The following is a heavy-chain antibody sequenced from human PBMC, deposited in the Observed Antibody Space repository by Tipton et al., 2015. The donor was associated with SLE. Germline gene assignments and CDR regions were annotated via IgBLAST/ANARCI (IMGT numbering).Heavy chain of an antibody. J-gene: IGHJ3*02. V-gene: IGHV4-39*07. D-gene: IGHD6-13*01. CDR3: ARRTSPYNSSWHDGFGI. CDR2: IDNSGST. Sequence: TLSLTCTVSGASISSSSYFWGWIRQSPGKGLEWIGSIDNSGSTYDNPSLRSRVTISVDTSKNQFSLTLTSVTSADTAVYYCARRTSPYNSSWHDGFGIWGQGTLVTVSS. CDR1: GASISSSSYF.